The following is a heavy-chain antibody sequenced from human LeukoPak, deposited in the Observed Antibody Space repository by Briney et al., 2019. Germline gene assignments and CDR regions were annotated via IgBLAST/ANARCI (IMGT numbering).Heavy chain of an antibody. Sequence: GESLKISCKGSGYSFTSYWIGWVRQMPGKGLEWMEIIYPGDSDTRYSPSFQGQVTISADKSISTAYLQWSSLKASDTAMYYCARHFFRGRYGSGENNDAFDIWGQGTMVTVSS. CDR1: GYSFTSYW. CDR3: ARHFFRGRYGSGENNDAFDI. D-gene: IGHD3-10*01. V-gene: IGHV5-51*01. CDR2: IYPGDSDT. J-gene: IGHJ3*02.